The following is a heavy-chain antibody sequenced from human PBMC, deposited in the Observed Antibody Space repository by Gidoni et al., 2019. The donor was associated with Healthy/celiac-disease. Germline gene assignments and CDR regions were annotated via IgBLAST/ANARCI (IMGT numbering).Heavy chain of an antibody. D-gene: IGHD3-22*01. CDR1: GFTFSSYG. J-gene: IGHJ1*01. CDR2: ISSSSSTI. Sequence: EVQLVESGGGLVQPGGSLRLSCAASGFTFSSYGMNWVRQAPGKGLEWVSYISSSSSTIYYADSVKGRFTISRDNAKNSLYLQMNSLRDEDTAVYYCARDSRRYYDSSGYHEYFQHWGQGTLVTVSS. V-gene: IGHV3-48*02. CDR3: ARDSRRYYDSSGYHEYFQH.